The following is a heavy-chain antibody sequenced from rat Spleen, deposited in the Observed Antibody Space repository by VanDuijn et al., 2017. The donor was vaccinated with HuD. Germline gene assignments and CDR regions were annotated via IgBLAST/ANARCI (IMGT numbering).Heavy chain of an antibody. V-gene: IGHV5-31*01. Sequence: EVQLVESGGGLVQPGGSLKLSCVASGFTVNNYWMTWIRQAPGRGLEWVASITKASGRTYYSDFGKGRFTISKDTAKNTLYLQMERLRSEETATYYCARGGFFKYWGQGVIVPVSS. CDR3: ARGGFFKY. J-gene: IGHJ2*01. CDR1: GFTVNNYW. D-gene: IGHD1-6*01. CDR2: ITKASGRT.